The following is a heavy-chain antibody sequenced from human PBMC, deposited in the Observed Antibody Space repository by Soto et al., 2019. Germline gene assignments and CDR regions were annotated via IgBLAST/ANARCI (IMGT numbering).Heavy chain of an antibody. CDR3: ARGRFNAFGI. V-gene: IGHV6-1*01. CDR1: GFSLSTSGVG. CDR2: TYYRSKWYN. D-gene: IGHD3-3*01. J-gene: IGHJ3*02. Sequence: GPTLVNPTQTLTLTCTFSGFSLSTSGVGVGWIRQSPSRGLEWLGRTYYRSKWYNDYGVTVKGRITINPDTSKNQFSLQLNTVTPEDTAVYYCARGRFNAFGIWGQGTMVTVSS.